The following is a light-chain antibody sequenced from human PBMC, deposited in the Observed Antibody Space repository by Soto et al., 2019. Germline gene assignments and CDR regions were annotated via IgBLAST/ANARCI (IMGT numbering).Light chain of an antibody. Sequence: QSALTQPASVSGSPGQSITISCTGASSDVGGYNYVSWYQHRPGNAPKLIIYEVSNRPSGVSNRFSGSKSGNTASLTISGLQAEDEADYYCSSYTSSSTLSFGGGTQLTVL. CDR1: SSDVGGYNY. V-gene: IGLV2-14*01. CDR2: EVS. J-gene: IGLJ2*01. CDR3: SSYTSSSTLS.